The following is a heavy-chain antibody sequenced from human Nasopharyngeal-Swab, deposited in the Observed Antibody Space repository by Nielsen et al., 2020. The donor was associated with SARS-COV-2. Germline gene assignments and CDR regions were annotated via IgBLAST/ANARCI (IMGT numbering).Heavy chain of an antibody. V-gene: IGHV5-10-1*01. CDR1: GYSFTSYW. D-gene: IGHD5-12*01. Sequence: GESLKISCKGSGYSFTSYWINWVRQMPGKGPEWMGRIDPSDSYTNYSPSFQGHVTISTDKSISTAYLQWSSLKASDTAIYYCARRGAKVATLENWGQGTLVTVSS. CDR2: IDPSDSYT. CDR3: ARRGAKVATLEN. J-gene: IGHJ4*02.